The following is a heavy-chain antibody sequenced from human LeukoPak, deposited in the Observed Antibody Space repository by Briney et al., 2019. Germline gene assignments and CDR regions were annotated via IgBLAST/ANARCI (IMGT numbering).Heavy chain of an antibody. D-gene: IGHD3-16*01. V-gene: IGHV1-8*01. J-gene: IGHJ6*02. CDR1: GYTFTSYD. CDR2: MNPNSGNT. Sequence: VASVTVSCKASGYTFTSYDINWVRQATGQGLEWMGWMNPNSGNTGYAQKFQGRVTMTRNTSISTAYMELSSLRSEDTAVYYCARVLGPYIALYYYGMDVWGQGTTVTVSS. CDR3: ARVLGPYIALYYYGMDV.